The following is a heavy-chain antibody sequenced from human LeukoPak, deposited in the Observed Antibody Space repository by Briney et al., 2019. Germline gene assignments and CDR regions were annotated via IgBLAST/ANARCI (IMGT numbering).Heavy chain of an antibody. J-gene: IGHJ6*03. Sequence: ASVKVSCKASGYTFTGYYMHWVLQAPGQGLEWMGWINPNSGGTNYAQKFQGRVTMTRDTSISTAYMELSRLRSDDTAVYYCARDSYYGSGRPYYYMDVWGKGTTVTVSS. CDR1: GYTFTGYY. V-gene: IGHV1-2*02. CDR2: INPNSGGT. D-gene: IGHD3-10*01. CDR3: ARDSYYGSGRPYYYMDV.